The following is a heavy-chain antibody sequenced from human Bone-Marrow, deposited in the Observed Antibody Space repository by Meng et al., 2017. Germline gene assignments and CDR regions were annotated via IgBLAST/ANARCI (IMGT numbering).Heavy chain of an antibody. CDR2: ISYDGSNK. Sequence: GESLKISCAASGFTFSSYAMHWVRQAPGKGLEWVAVISYDGSNKYYADSVKGRFTISRDNSKNTLYLQMNSLRAEDTAVYYCAGVTYSSGWYPPYYYYYGMDVWGQGTTVTVSS. CDR3: AGVTYSSGWYPPYYYYYGMDV. D-gene: IGHD6-19*01. V-gene: IGHV3-30*01. J-gene: IGHJ6*02. CDR1: GFTFSSYA.